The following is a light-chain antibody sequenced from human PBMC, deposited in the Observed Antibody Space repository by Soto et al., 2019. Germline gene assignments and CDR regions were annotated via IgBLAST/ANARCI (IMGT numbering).Light chain of an antibody. CDR1: QGISSY. CDR3: QRLQA. Sequence: DIQLTQSPSFLSASVGDRVTITCRASQGISSYLAWYQQKPGKAPKLLIFAASTLQRGVPSRFSGSGSGTEFTLTISDLQPEDFATYYCQRLQAFGQGTRVEMK. CDR2: AAS. J-gene: IGKJ1*01. V-gene: IGKV1-9*01.